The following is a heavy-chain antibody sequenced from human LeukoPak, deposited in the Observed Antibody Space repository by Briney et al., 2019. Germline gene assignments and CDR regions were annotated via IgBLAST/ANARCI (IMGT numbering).Heavy chain of an antibody. Sequence: ASVKVSCKASGYTFTGYYMHWVRRAPGQGLEWMGWINPNSGGTNYAQKFQGRVTMTRDTSISTAYMELSRLRSDDTAVYYCARKIAVAAYLYFQHWGQGTLVTVSP. V-gene: IGHV1-2*02. D-gene: IGHD6-19*01. CDR3: ARKIAVAAYLYFQH. CDR1: GYTFTGYY. J-gene: IGHJ1*01. CDR2: INPNSGGT.